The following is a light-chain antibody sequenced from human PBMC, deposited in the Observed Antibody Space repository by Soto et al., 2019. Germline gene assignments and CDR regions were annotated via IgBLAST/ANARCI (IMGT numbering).Light chain of an antibody. CDR1: QSIVTW. J-gene: IGKJ1*01. CDR2: DAS. CDR3: QQYNSDFWT. V-gene: IGKV1-5*01. Sequence: DIQMTQSPSTLSASVGDRVTITCRASQSIVTWLAWYQQRPGKAPKLLIYDASSLASGAPSRFSGSGSGTEFTLAISSLQPDDFATYYCQQYNSDFWTFGQGTKVDIK.